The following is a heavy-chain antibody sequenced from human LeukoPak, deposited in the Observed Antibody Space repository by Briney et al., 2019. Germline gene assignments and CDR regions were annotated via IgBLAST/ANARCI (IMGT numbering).Heavy chain of an antibody. D-gene: IGHD3-9*01. CDR1: GGSISSSY. CDR3: ALLLTDRIFDY. CDR2: ISYSGST. J-gene: IGHJ4*02. Sequence: SETLSLTCTVSGGSISSSYWGWIRQPPGKGLEYIGFISYSGSTNYNPSLKSRVTMSVDTSKNQFSLKLSSVTAADTAVYYCALLLTDRIFDYWGRGTLVTVSS. V-gene: IGHV4-59*01.